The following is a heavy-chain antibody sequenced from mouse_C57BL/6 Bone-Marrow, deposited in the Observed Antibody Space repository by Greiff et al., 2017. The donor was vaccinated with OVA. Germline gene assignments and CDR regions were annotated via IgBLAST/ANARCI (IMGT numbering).Heavy chain of an antibody. Sequence: VQLQQPGAELVMPGASVKLSCKASGYTFTSYWMHWVKQRPGQGLEWIGEIDPSGSYTNYNQKFKGQFTLTVDESSSTAYMQLSSLTSGDSAVDYCAREGWITTCFDYWCQGTTLTVSS. CDR3: AREGWITTCFDY. CDR2: IDPSGSYT. V-gene: IGHV1-69*01. J-gene: IGHJ2*01. D-gene: IGHD2-4*01. CDR1: GYTFTSYW.